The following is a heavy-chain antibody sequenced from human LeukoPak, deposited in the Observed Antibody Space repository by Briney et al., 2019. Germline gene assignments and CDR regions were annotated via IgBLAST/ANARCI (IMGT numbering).Heavy chain of an antibody. CDR3: ARDSGIRGFGVDYYFDY. D-gene: IGHD3-3*01. CDR2: ISGSGGST. J-gene: IGHJ4*02. V-gene: IGHV3-23*01. CDR1: GFTFSSYA. Sequence: GGSLRLSCAASGFTFSSYAMSWVRQAPGKGLEWVSAISGSGGSTYYADSVKGRFTISRDNAKNSLYLQMNSLRAEDTAVYYCARDSGIRGFGVDYYFDYWGQGTLVTVSS.